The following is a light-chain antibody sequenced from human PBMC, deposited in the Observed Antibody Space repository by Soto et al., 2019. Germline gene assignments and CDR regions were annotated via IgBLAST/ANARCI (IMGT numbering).Light chain of an antibody. CDR2: EVS. CDR3: SSYTSSGTLVV. V-gene: IGLV2-14*01. CDR1: SSDVGGYNY. J-gene: IGLJ3*02. Sequence: QSVLTQPASVSGSPGQSITISCTGTSSDVGGYNYVSWYQQHPGKAPKLMIYEVSNRPSGVSIRFSGSKSGNTASLTISGLQAEDEADYYCSSYTSSGTLVVFGGGTKLTVL.